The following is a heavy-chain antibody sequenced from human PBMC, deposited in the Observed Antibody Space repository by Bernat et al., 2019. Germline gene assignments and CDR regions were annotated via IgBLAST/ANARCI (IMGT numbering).Heavy chain of an antibody. V-gene: IGHV3-15*07. Sequence: EVQLVEAGGGVVKPGGSLRLSCAASGFTFSHDWMNWVRQAPGKGLEWVGRIKSKIDGGTTDYAAPVKGRFTISRDDSKNTLFLQMNSLKIEDTAVYYCSALLSSAGIFDYWGQGALVTVSS. CDR2: IKSKIDGGTT. CDR3: SALLSSAGIFDY. D-gene: IGHD6-13*01. J-gene: IGHJ4*02. CDR1: GFTFSHDW.